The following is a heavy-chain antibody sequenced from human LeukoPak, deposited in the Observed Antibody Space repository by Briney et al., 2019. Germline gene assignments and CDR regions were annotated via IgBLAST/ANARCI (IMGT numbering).Heavy chain of an antibody. CDR1: GFTFSAYW. Sequence: PGGSLRLSCAASGFTFSAYWMIWVRQVLGKGLQWVADIKHDASDEYYVDSVKGRFTISRDNVKNSLYLQMNSLRPEDTAIYYCARLYCGVDTCYSYYMDVWGKGTTVTVSS. CDR2: IKHDASDE. D-gene: IGHD2-21*01. J-gene: IGHJ6*03. V-gene: IGHV3-7*01. CDR3: ARLYCGVDTCYSYYMDV.